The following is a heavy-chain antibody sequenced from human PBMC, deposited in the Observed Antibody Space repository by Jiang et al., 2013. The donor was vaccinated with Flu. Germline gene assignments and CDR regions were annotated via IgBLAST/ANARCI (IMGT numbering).Heavy chain of an antibody. D-gene: IGHD4-17*01. CDR1: GYNFSNYA. CDR2: INTRTGTP. Sequence: QSGSELKKPGASVTVSCRASGYNFSNYAMNWVRQAPGQGLEWMGWINTRTGTPTYAPGLAGRFVFSLDTSVSTTYLQINGLTPEDTAFFYCMRDDDYGADWGQG. CDR3: MRDDDYGAD. V-gene: IGHV7-4-1*02. J-gene: IGHJ4*01.